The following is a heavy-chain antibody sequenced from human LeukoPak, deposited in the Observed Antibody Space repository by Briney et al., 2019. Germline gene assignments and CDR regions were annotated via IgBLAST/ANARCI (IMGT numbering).Heavy chain of an antibody. Sequence: GGSLRLSCAASGFTFSNYAMTWVRQAPGKGLEWVSYISSSGSTIYYADSVKGRFTISRDNAKNSLYLQMNSLRAEDTAVYYCARDTAYSSSWTWFDYWGQGTLVTVSS. V-gene: IGHV3-48*03. J-gene: IGHJ4*02. CDR3: ARDTAYSSSWTWFDY. CDR2: ISSSGSTI. CDR1: GFTFSNYA. D-gene: IGHD6-13*01.